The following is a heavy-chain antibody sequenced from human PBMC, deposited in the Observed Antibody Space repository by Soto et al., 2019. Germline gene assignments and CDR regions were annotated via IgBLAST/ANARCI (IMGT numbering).Heavy chain of an antibody. V-gene: IGHV3-72*01. J-gene: IGHJ4*02. CDR2: IKNKANSYTT. CDR1: GFIFSDHY. CDR3: ARGSEPKTEFDY. Sequence: GSLRLSCVASGFIFSDHYMDWVRQAPGKGLEWVGRIKNKANSYTTEYAASVKGRFTISRDDSRNSLYLQMNSLKTEDTAVYYCARGSEPKTEFDYWGPGTLVTVSS.